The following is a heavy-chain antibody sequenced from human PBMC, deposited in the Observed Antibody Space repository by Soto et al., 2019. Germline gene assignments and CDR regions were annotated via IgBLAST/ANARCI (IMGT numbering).Heavy chain of an antibody. Sequence: QVQLQESGPGLVKPSQTLSLTCTVSGGSISSGGYYWSWIRQHPGKALEWIGYIYYSGSTYYNPSLKSRVTIAVDTAKNQFSLKLSSVTAADTAVYYCARVQGIHGDYPLNFDYWGQGTLGTVSS. CDR1: GGSISSGGYY. CDR3: ARVQGIHGDYPLNFDY. CDR2: IYYSGST. D-gene: IGHD4-17*01. V-gene: IGHV4-31*03. J-gene: IGHJ4*02.